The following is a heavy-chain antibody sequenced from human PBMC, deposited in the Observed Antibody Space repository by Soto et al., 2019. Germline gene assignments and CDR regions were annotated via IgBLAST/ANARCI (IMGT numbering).Heavy chain of an antibody. CDR3: ARVVQGWFDP. CDR1: GFTFNSYW. D-gene: IGHD1-1*01. J-gene: IGHJ5*02. CDR2: IKQDGSEK. Sequence: GGSLRLSCAASGFTFNSYWMSWVRQAPGKGLEWVANIKQDGSEKYYVDSVKGRFTISRDNAKNSLYLQMNSLRAEDTAVYYCARVVQGWFDPWGQGTLVTVSS. V-gene: IGHV3-7*01.